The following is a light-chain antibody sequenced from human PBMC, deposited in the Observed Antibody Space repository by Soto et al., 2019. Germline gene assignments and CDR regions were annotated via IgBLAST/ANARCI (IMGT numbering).Light chain of an antibody. CDR2: GAS. Sequence: EIVMTQSPATLSVSPGERATLSCRAGQSVSSNLAWYQQKPGQAPRLLIYGASSRATGIPDRFSGSGSGTDFTLTISRLEPEDFAVYYCQQYGSSVITFGQGTRLEIK. CDR1: QSVSSN. J-gene: IGKJ5*01. CDR3: QQYGSSVIT. V-gene: IGKV3-20*01.